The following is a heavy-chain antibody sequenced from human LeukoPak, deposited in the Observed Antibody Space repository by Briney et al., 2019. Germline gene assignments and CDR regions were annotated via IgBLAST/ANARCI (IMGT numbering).Heavy chain of an antibody. CDR2: IYYSGST. CDR3: AKSASGYYGPFDY. V-gene: IGHV4-59*01. Sequence: PSETLSLTCTVSGGSISSYYWSWIRQPPGKGLEWIGYIYYSGSTNYNPSLKSRVTISVDTSKNQFSLKLSSVTAADTAVYYCAKSASGYYGPFDYWGQGTLVTVSS. D-gene: IGHD3-22*01. CDR1: GGSISSYY. J-gene: IGHJ4*02.